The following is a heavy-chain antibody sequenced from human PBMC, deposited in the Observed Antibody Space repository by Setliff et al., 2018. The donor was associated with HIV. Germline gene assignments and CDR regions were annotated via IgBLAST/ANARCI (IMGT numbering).Heavy chain of an antibody. CDR3: ASAVGSSSWLRALDY. V-gene: IGHV4-4*02. D-gene: IGHD6-13*01. J-gene: IGHJ4*02. CDR2: IYHSGST. CDR1: GDSISSSNW. Sequence: SETLSLTCAVSGDSISSSNWWSWVRQPPGKGLEWIGEIYHSGSTNYNPSLKSRVTISVDKSKNQFSLKLTPVTAADTAVYYCASAVGSSSWLRALDYWGQGTLVTVSS.